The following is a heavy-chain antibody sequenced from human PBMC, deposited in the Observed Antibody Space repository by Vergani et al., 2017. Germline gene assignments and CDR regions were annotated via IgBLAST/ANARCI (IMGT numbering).Heavy chain of an antibody. J-gene: IGHJ3*01. CDR1: GASINNDFYY. CDR2: IYVSGIT. Sequence: QVQLQESGPGLVKPSQTLSLTCTVSGASINNDFYYWHWIRQPAGKGLEWIGRIYVSGITDYNSSLQSRVSMSVDTSKNQFSLTLTSVTAADTAVYYCARDGGDYDKDALDLWGLGTMVTV. D-gene: IGHD2-21*02. CDR3: ARDGGDYDKDALDL. V-gene: IGHV4-61*02.